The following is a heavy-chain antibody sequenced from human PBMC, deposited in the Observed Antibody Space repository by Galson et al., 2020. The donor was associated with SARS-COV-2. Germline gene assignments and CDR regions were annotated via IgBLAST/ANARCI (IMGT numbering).Heavy chain of an antibody. CDR1: GGSISSGGYY. CDR2: IYYSGST. Sequence: SETLSLTCTVSGGSISSGGYYWSWIRQHPGKGLEWIGYIYYSGSTYYNPSLKSRVTISVDTSKNQFSLKLSSVTAADTAVYYCAREGPDGDLFGVVITNWYFDLWGRGTLVT. V-gene: IGHV4-31*03. J-gene: IGHJ2*01. CDR3: AREGPDGDLFGVVITNWYFDL. D-gene: IGHD3-3*01.